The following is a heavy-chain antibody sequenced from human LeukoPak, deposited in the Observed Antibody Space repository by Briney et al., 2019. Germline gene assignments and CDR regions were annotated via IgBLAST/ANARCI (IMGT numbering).Heavy chain of an antibody. CDR3: TLVGPRAFDI. Sequence: PGGSLRLSCAASGFAFSGSAMHWVREAAGKGLGWVGRIRSKANSYATAYAASVKGRFTISRDDSKNTAYLQMNSLKTEDTAVYYCTLVGPRAFDIWGQGTMVTVSS. J-gene: IGHJ3*02. CDR1: GFAFSGSA. V-gene: IGHV3-73*01. CDR2: IRSKANSYAT.